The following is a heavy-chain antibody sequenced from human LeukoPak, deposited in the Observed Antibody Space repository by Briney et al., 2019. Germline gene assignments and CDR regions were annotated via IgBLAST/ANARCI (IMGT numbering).Heavy chain of an antibody. D-gene: IGHD4-17*01. J-gene: IGHJ4*02. V-gene: IGHV3-33*01. CDR2: IWYDGSNK. CDR3: ARDPGGLTVTTGALFDY. Sequence: GGSLRLSCAASGFTFSSYGMHWVRQAPGKGLEWVAVIWYDGSNKYYADSVKGRFTISRDNSKNTLYLQMNSLRAEDTAVYYCARDPGGLTVTTGALFDYWGQGTLVTVSS. CDR1: GFTFSSYG.